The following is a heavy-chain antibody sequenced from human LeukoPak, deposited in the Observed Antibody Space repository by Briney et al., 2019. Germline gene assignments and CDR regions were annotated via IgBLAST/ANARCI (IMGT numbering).Heavy chain of an antibody. CDR3: AKDGLYYYDSSGYYRFDY. CDR1: GFYA. D-gene: IGHD3-22*01. V-gene: IGHV3-23*01. J-gene: IGHJ4*02. Sequence: PGGSLRLSCAASGFYAMSWVRQAPGKGLEWVSAISGSGGGTYYADSVEGRFTISRDNSKNTLYLQMNSLRAEDTAVYYCAKDGLYYYDSSGYYRFDYWGQGTLVIVSS. CDR2: ISGSGGGT.